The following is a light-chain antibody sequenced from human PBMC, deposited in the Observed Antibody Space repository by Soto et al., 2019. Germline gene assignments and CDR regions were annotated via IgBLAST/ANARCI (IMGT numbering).Light chain of an antibody. CDR3: QSYDNSLRGYV. J-gene: IGLJ1*01. CDR2: VNS. Sequence: QSVLTQPPSVSGAPGQRVTISCTGSSSNIGAGYDVHWYQQLPGTAPKLLIYVNSNRPSGVPDRFSGSKSGTSASLAITGLQAEDEADYYCQSYDNSLRGYVFGTGTKVTVL. CDR1: SSNIGAGYD. V-gene: IGLV1-40*01.